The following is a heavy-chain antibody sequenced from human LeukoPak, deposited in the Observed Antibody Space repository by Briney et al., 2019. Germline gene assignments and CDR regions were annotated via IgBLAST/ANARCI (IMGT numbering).Heavy chain of an antibody. Sequence: GGSLRLSCAASGFTFSSYEMNWVRQAPGKGLEWVSYISSSGSTICYADSVKGRFTISRDNAKNSLYLQMNSLRAEDTAMYYCARTEKYFGSGSYDCWGQGTLVTVSS. CDR2: ISSSGSTI. D-gene: IGHD3-10*01. J-gene: IGHJ4*02. CDR1: GFTFSSYE. CDR3: ARTEKYFGSGSYDC. V-gene: IGHV3-48*03.